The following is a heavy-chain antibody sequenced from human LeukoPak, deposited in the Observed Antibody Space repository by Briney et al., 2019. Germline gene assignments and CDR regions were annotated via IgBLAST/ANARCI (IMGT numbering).Heavy chain of an antibody. V-gene: IGHV4-30-4*08. D-gene: IGHD3-3*01. Sequence: SQTLSLTCTVSGGSISSGDYYWSWIHQPPGKGLEWIGYFYYSGSTYYNPSLKSRVTISVDTSKNQFSLKLSSVTAADTAVYYCARAGGGVGLGVVIIPRDAFDIWGQGTMVTVSS. J-gene: IGHJ3*02. CDR2: FYYSGST. CDR1: GGSISSGDYY. CDR3: ARAGGGVGLGVVIIPRDAFDI.